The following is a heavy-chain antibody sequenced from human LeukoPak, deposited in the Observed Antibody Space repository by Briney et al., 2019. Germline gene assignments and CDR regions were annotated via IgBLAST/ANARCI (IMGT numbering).Heavy chain of an antibody. J-gene: IGHJ4*02. Sequence: PGRSLRLSCAASGFAFTTYAMHCVRQAPGRGLEWVAVISYDGTIKYYADSVKGRFTISRDNSKNTLYLQINSLRAEDTAVYYCANLHDYWGQGTLVTVSS. V-gene: IGHV3-30*18. CDR2: ISYDGTIK. CDR3: ANLHDY. CDR1: GFAFTTYA.